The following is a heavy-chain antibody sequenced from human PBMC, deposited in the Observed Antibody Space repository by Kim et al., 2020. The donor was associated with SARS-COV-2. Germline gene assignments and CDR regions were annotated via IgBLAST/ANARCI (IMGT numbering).Heavy chain of an antibody. J-gene: IGHJ5*01. D-gene: IGHD3-9*01. CDR3: ARHDGIHYDILTGYYLNWFDP. CDR1: GGSISSSSYY. CDR2: ISYSGST. V-gene: IGHV4-39*01. Sequence: SETLSLTCTVSGGSISSSSYYWGWIRQPPGKGLEWIGSISYSGSTYYNPSLKSRVSISVDTSKNQFSLKLSSVTAADTAVFYCARHDGIHYDILTGYYLNWFDPWGQGTLVTVSS.